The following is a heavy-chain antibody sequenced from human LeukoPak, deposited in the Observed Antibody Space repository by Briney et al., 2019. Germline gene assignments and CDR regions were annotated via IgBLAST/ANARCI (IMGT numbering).Heavy chain of an antibody. CDR1: GFTFRAAC. V-gene: IGHV3-7*01. CDR2: IKPTGSET. CDR3: GRFGYEAAVDL. Sequence: GGLRVSCVAPGFTFRAACMCWGRAAPGQGLGWLANIKPTGSETYYVDPVKGRFTISRDNDKNLLYLQMNSLRGEDTAVYYCGRFGYEAAVDLWGQGTLVTVSS. D-gene: IGHD6-13*01. J-gene: IGHJ4*02.